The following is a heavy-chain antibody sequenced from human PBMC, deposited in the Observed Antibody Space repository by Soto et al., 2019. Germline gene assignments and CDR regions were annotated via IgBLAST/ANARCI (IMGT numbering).Heavy chain of an antibody. J-gene: IGHJ4*02. CDR3: ARDQYYDSSGYYYGGFDY. CDR2: INAGNGNT. D-gene: IGHD3-22*01. Sequence: ASVKVSCKASGYTFTSYAMHWVRQAPGQRLEWMGWINAGNGNTKYSQKFRGRVTITRDTSASTAYMELSSLRSEDTAVYYCARDQYYDSSGYYYGGFDYWGQGTLVTVSS. CDR1: GYTFTSYA. V-gene: IGHV1-3*01.